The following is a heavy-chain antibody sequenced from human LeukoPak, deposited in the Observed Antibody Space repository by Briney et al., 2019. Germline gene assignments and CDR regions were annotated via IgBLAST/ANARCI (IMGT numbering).Heavy chain of an antibody. V-gene: IGHV1-2*06. CDR3: ARSPLDGQNRVAVAGTIFDY. J-gene: IGHJ4*02. CDR1: GYTFTGYY. Sequence: ASVKVSCKASGYTFTGYYMHWVRQAPGQGLEWMGRINPNSGGTNYAQKFQGRVTMTRDTSISTAYMELSSLRSEDTAVYYCARSPLDGQNRVAVAGTIFDYWGQGTLVTVSS. CDR2: INPNSGGT. D-gene: IGHD6-19*01.